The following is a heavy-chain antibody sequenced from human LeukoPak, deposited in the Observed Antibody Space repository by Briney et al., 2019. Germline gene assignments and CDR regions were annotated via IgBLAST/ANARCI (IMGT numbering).Heavy chain of an antibody. J-gene: IGHJ6*03. CDR1: GFTFSSYW. Sequence: PGGSLRLSCAASGFTFSSYWMSWVRQAPGKGLEWVANIKQDGSEKYYVDSVKGRFTISRDNAKNSLYLQMNSLRAEDTAVYYCARAVAARTRILNYYYYYMDVWGKGTTVTVSS. CDR2: IKQDGSEK. D-gene: IGHD6-6*01. V-gene: IGHV3-7*01. CDR3: ARAVAARTRILNYYYYYMDV.